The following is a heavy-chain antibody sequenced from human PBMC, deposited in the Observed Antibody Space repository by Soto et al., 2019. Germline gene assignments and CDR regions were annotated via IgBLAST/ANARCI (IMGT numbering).Heavy chain of an antibody. V-gene: IGHV1-46*01. Sequence: XSVKVCCKASVYTFTSYYMHWVRQAPGQGLEWMGVINPSGGSTSYAQKFQGRVTMTRDTSTSTVYMELSSLSSEDTAVYYCARNRGRMDVWGQGTTVTVSS. CDR3: ARNRGRMDV. J-gene: IGHJ6*02. CDR2: INPSGGST. D-gene: IGHD3-10*01. CDR1: VYTFTSYY.